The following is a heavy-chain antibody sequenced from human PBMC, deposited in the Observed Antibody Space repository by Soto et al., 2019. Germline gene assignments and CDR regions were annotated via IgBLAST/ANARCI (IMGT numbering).Heavy chain of an antibody. J-gene: IGHJ4*02. CDR3: AREHCSGGSCYTYYFDY. CDR1: GFTVSSNY. Sequence: GGSLRLSCAASGFTVSSNYMSWVRQAPGKGLEWVSVIYSGGSTYYADSVKGRFTISRDNSKNTLYLQMNSLRAEDTAVYYCAREHCSGGSCYTYYFDYWGQGTLVTVSS. CDR2: IYSGGST. D-gene: IGHD2-15*01. V-gene: IGHV3-66*01.